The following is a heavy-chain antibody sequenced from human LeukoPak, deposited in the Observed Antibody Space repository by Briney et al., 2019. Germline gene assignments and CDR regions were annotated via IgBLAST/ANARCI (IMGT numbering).Heavy chain of an antibody. D-gene: IGHD6-19*01. J-gene: IGHJ4*02. V-gene: IGHV5-51*01. CDR3: ARATSFGPSIAVAGTGFDY. Sequence: GDXDTTYSPSFQGQVTISADKSISTAYLQWSSLKASDTAMYYCARATSFGPSIAVAGTGFDYWGQGTLVTVSS. CDR2: GDXDT.